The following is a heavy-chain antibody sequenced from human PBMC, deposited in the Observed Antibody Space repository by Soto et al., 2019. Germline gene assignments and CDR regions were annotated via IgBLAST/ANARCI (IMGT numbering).Heavy chain of an antibody. CDR2: ISYDGSNK. Sequence: QVQLVESGGGVVQPGRSLRLSCAASGFTFSSYGMHWVRQAPGKGLEWVAVISYDGSNKYYADSVKGRFTISRDNSKNTLYLQMNSLRAEDTAVYYCAKVSSSSWPPNYYGMDVWGQGTTVTVSS. V-gene: IGHV3-30*18. CDR3: AKVSSSSWPPNYYGMDV. D-gene: IGHD6-13*01. J-gene: IGHJ6*02. CDR1: GFTFSSYG.